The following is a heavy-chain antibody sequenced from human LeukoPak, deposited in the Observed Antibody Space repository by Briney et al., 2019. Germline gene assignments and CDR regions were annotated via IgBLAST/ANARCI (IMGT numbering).Heavy chain of an antibody. CDR1: GFTFSSYS. V-gene: IGHV3-21*01. CDR3: ARGGYYYDSSGYRFDY. Sequence: GGSLSLSCAASGFTFSSYSMNWVRQAPGKGLEWVSSISSSSSYIYYADSVKGRFTISRDNAKNSLYLQMSSLRAEDTAVYYCARGGYYYDSSGYRFDYWGQGTLVTVSS. J-gene: IGHJ4*02. D-gene: IGHD3-22*01. CDR2: ISSSSSYI.